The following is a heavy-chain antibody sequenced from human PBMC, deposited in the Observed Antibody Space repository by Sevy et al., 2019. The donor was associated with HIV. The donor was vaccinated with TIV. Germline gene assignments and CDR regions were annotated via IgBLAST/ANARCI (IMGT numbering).Heavy chain of an antibody. Sequence: GGSLRLSCPASGFTFSSYRINWVRQAPGKGLEWVSSISGLSNYIFYSDSVKGRFTISRDNAKNSVYLQMNSLRAEDTAVYFCAKALINWDGLDVWGQGTTVTVSS. V-gene: IGHV3-21*01. CDR2: ISGLSNYI. CDR3: AKALINWDGLDV. D-gene: IGHD7-27*01. J-gene: IGHJ6*02. CDR1: GFTFSSYR.